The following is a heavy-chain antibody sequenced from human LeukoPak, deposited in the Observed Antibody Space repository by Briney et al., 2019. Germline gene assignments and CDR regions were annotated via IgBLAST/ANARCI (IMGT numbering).Heavy chain of an antibody. CDR1: GYTFTGYY. CDR3: ARVKALWLRFFDY. V-gene: IGHV1-2*02. Sequence: ASVKVSCKASGYTFTGYYMHWVRQAPGQGLEWMGWINPNSGGTNYAQKFQGRVTMTRDTSISTAYMELSRLRSDDTAVYYCARVKALWLRFFDYWGQGTLVTVSS. CDR2: INPNSGGT. J-gene: IGHJ4*02. D-gene: IGHD3-16*01.